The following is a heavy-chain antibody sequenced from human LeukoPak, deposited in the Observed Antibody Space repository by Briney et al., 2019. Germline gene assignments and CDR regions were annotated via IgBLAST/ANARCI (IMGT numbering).Heavy chain of an antibody. V-gene: IGHV3-23*01. Sequence: GGSLRLSCAASGFTFSSYAMSWVRQAPGKGLEWVSAISGSGGSTYYADSVKGRFTIFRDNSKNTLYLQMNSLRAEDTAVYYCAKDEFLDCGGDCYSVFDYWGQGTLVTVSS. CDR3: AKDEFLDCGGDCYSVFDY. D-gene: IGHD2-21*02. J-gene: IGHJ4*02. CDR1: GFTFSSYA. CDR2: ISGSGGST.